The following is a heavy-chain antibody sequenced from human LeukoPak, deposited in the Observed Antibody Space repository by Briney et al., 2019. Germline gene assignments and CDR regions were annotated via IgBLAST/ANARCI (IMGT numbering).Heavy chain of an antibody. CDR1: GGSISSYY. D-gene: IGHD2-2*02. J-gene: IGHJ4*02. Sequence: SETLSLTCTVSGGSISSYYWSWIRQPPGKGLEWIGYIYYSGSTNYNPSLKSRVTISVDTSKNQFSLKLSSVTAADTAVYYCARGLLYSQYYFDYWGQGTLVTVSS. CDR2: IYYSGST. V-gene: IGHV4-59*01. CDR3: ARGLLYSQYYFDY.